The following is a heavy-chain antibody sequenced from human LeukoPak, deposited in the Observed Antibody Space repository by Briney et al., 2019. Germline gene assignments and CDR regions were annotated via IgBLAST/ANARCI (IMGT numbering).Heavy chain of an antibody. J-gene: IGHJ4*02. CDR1: GFTFGDYA. CDR2: FRSTTYGAAT. D-gene: IGHD3-16*01. Sequence: GGSLRLSCRGSGFTFGDYAMSWVRQAPGKGPEWIGFFRSTTYGAATEYAASVDGRFTISRDDSRNMAYLQMDSLEVEDTALYYCTRDPLGRLKSFDLWGQGTLVTVSA. V-gene: IGHV3-49*04. CDR3: TRDPLGRLKSFDL.